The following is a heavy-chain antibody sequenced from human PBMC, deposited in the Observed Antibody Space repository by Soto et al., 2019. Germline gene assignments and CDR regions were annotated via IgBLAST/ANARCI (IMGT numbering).Heavy chain of an antibody. CDR3: ARLITAEMATSSDYYLGY. CDR2: IDPVDSQT. V-gene: IGHV5-10-1*04. CDR1: GFSYSSYW. J-gene: IGHJ4*02. Sequence: HWESLKISCKGSGFSYSSYWITWVRQTPGKGLEWVGRIDPVDSQTKYGPSFEGQVTISADKSISTAYLQWSSLKASDTAMYYCARLITAEMATSSDYYLGYSGQGSLVTVSS. D-gene: IGHD5-12*01.